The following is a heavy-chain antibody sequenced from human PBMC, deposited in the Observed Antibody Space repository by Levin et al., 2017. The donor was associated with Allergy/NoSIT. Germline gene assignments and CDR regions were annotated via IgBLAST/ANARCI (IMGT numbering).Heavy chain of an antibody. CDR1: GGPISGGGYH. CDR2: IYYSGST. Sequence: ASETLSLTCTVSGGPISGGGYHWTWIRQHPEKGLEWIGYIYYSGSTFYNPSLKSRLMISVDTSKNQFSLNVSSVTAADTAVYYCAREDGSTFDFWGQGALVTVAS. CDR3: AREDGSTFDF. D-gene: IGHD2-2*03. J-gene: IGHJ4*02. V-gene: IGHV4-31*03.